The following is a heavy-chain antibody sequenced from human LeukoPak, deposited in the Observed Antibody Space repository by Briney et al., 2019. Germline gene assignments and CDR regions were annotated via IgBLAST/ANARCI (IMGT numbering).Heavy chain of an antibody. J-gene: IGHJ4*02. CDR3: ARDREQGPLALRGLDY. CDR2: INPNSGGT. V-gene: IGHV1-2*02. D-gene: IGHD3-10*01. CDR1: GYTFTGYY. Sequence: ASAKVSRKASGYTFTGYYMHWVRQAPGQGLEWMGWINPNSGGTNYAQKFQGRVTMTRDTSISTAYMELSRLRSDDTAVYYCARDREQGPLALRGLDYWGQGTLVTVSS.